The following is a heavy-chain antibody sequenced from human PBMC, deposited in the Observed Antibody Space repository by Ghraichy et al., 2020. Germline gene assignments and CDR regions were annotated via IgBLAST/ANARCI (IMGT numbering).Heavy chain of an antibody. D-gene: IGHD2-15*01. J-gene: IGHJ4*02. CDR2: VYYSGTT. Sequence: SETLSLTCTVSGVSVTSSSYYWGWIRQPPGKGLEWIGSVYYSGTTYYTPSLKSRVTISVDTSNNQFSLKVDSVTAADTAIYYCVRLVVTPRLGLDYWGQGTLVTVSS. V-gene: IGHV4-39*01. CDR3: VRLVVTPRLGLDY. CDR1: GVSVTSSSYY.